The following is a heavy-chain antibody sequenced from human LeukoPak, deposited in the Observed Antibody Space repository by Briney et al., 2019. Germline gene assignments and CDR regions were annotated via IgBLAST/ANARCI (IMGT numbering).Heavy chain of an antibody. CDR3: ARDASYYYDSSGLYFDY. CDR2: ISGSGGST. D-gene: IGHD3-22*01. CDR1: GFTFNHYA. V-gene: IGHV3-23*01. J-gene: IGHJ4*02. Sequence: GGSLRLSCVVSGFTFNHYAMSWVRQAPGKGLEWVSAISGSGGSTYYADSVKGRFTISRDNSKNTLYLQMNSLRAEDTAVYYCARDASYYYDSSGLYFDYWGQGTLVTVSS.